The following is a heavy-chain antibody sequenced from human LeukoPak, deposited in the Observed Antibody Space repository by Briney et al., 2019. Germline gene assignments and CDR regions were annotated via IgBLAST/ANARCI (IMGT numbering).Heavy chain of an antibody. J-gene: IGHJ4*02. V-gene: IGHV3-74*01. CDR3: AKGGSRHADY. CDR2: INSDGSST. Sequence: GGSLRLSCAASGITFSSYWMHWVRQAPGKGLVWVSRINSDGSSTSYADSVKGRFTISRDNAKNTLYLQMNSLRAEDTAVNYCAKGGSRHADYWGQGTLVTVSS. CDR1: GITFSSYW. D-gene: IGHD1-26*01.